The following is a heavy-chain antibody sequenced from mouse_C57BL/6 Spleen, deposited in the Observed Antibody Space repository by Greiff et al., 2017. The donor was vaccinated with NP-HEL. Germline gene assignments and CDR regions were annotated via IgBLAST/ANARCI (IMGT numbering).Heavy chain of an antibody. J-gene: IGHJ1*03. CDR1: GFSLTSYG. Sequence: QVQLQQSGPGLVQPSQSLSIPCTVSGFSLTSYGVHWVRQSPGKGLEWLGVIWSGGSTDYNAAFISRLSISKDNSQSEVFFKMNSLQEYDTAIYYCASITTVVAPRYFDVWGTGTTVTVSS. CDR3: ASITTVVAPRYFDV. V-gene: IGHV2-2*01. CDR2: IWSGGST. D-gene: IGHD1-1*01.